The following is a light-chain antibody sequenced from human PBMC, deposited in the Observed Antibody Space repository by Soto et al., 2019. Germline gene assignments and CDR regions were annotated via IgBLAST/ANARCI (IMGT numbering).Light chain of an antibody. J-gene: IGLJ1*01. CDR3: QAWDRGSAHV. CDR2: QDI. Sequence: SYELTQPPSVSVSPGQTASITCSGDKLGDKYASWYQQKPGQAPVLVIYQDIKRPSGIPERFSGYNSGNTATLTISGTQAMDEADYYCQAWDRGSAHVFGTGTKLTVL. CDR1: KLGDKY. V-gene: IGLV3-1*01.